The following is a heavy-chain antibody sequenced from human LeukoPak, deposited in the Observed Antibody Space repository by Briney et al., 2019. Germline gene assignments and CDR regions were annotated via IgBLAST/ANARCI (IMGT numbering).Heavy chain of an antibody. Sequence: SETLSLTCTVSGGSISSGDYYWSWIRQPPGKGLEWIGYIYYSGSTYYNPSLKSRVTISVDTSKNQFSLKLSSVTAADTAVYYCARTWHYDSSDYFPFDNWGQGTLVTVSS. V-gene: IGHV4-30-4*01. CDR1: GGSISSGDYY. CDR2: IYYSGST. D-gene: IGHD3-22*01. J-gene: IGHJ4*02. CDR3: ARTWHYDSSDYFPFDN.